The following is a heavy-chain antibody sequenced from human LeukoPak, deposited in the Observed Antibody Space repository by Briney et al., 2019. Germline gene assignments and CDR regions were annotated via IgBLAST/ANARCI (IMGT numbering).Heavy chain of an antibody. Sequence: GGSLRLSCAASGCPFSSYVMGWVRQPPGKGLEWVSTISDSIGSTYYADSVKGRFTISRDNSKNTLYLQMNSLRAEDTAVYYCATLGYCTSTSCSLVHWGQGTLVTVSS. D-gene: IGHD2-2*03. CDR1: GCPFSSYV. CDR3: ATLGYCTSTSCSLVH. V-gene: IGHV3-23*01. J-gene: IGHJ4*02. CDR2: ISDSIGST.